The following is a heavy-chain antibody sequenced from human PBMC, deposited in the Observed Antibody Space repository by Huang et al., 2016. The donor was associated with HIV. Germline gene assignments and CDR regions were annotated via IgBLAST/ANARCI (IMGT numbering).Heavy chain of an antibody. CDR3: SPSGDDYFYFYMDV. D-gene: IGHD4-17*01. CDR1: GFIFNDFA. Sequence: QLVESGGDSVQSGRSLRLSCRGSGFIFNDFAINWCRQSPGTGREWMGFVRSKAFGGASKSAPSVKDRFTVSRDEAKNVAFLQMDNLQVDDTAIYYCSPSGDDYFYFYMDVWGNGTTVIVS. CDR2: VRSKAFGGAS. V-gene: IGHV3-49*03. J-gene: IGHJ6*03.